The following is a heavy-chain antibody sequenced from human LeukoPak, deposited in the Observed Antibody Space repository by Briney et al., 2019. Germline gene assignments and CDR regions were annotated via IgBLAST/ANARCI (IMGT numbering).Heavy chain of an antibody. CDR2: IIPILGIA. D-gene: IGHD3-10*01. CDR3: ARNSGWFGEQNWFDP. Sequence: GSSVKVSCKAAGRTFISYAISWGRQAPGQGREGRGRIIPILGIANYAQKFQGRVTITADKSTSTAYMELSSLRSEDTAVYYCARNSGWFGEQNWFDPWGQGTLVTVSS. J-gene: IGHJ5*02. CDR1: GRTFISYA. V-gene: IGHV1-69*04.